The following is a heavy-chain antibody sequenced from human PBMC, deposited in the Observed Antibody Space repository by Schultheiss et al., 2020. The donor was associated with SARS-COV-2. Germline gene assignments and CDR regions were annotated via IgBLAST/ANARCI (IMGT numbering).Heavy chain of an antibody. D-gene: IGHD6-19*01. Sequence: GESLKISCAASGFTFSSYWMHWVRQAPGKGLEWVAVIWYDGVNKYYADSVKGRFTISRDNSKNTLYLQMNSLRAEDTAVYYCVRSSGWPDYWGQGTQVTVSS. CDR1: GFTFSSYW. J-gene: IGHJ4*02. CDR2: IWYDGVNK. V-gene: IGHV3-33*08. CDR3: VRSSGWPDY.